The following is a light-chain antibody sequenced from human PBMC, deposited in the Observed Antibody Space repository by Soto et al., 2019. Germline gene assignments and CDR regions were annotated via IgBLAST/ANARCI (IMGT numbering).Light chain of an antibody. CDR1: QSVSSY. CDR2: GAS. J-gene: IGKJ1*01. V-gene: IGKV3-20*01. Sequence: EIVLTQSPGTLSLSPGERATLSCRASQSVSSYLAWYQQKPGQAPRLLIYGASSRATGIPDRFSGSGSGTDFTLTISRLEPEDFATYYCLQHNTYPWTFGQGTKVDIK. CDR3: LQHNTYPWT.